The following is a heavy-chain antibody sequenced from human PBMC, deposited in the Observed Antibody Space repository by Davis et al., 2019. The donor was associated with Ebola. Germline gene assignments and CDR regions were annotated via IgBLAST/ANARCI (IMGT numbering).Heavy chain of an antibody. J-gene: IGHJ6*02. V-gene: IGHV3-7*03. CDR2: IKEDGSEK. CDR1: GFTFSHYA. CDR3: ARGSRNMDV. Sequence: PGGSLRLSCAASGFTFSHYAMSWIRQAPGKGLEWVAKIKEDGSEKLEVDSVKGRFTISRDNAKDSLYLQMNSLRAEDTAVYYCARGSRNMDVWGQGTTVTVSS.